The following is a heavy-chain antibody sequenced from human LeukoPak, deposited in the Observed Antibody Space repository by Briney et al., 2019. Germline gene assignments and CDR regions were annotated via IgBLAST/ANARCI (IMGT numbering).Heavy chain of an antibody. CDR1: GFTFSSHW. CDR3: ARGDLGRGWTFAC. Sequence: GGSLRLPCAASGFTFSSHWMTWVRQAPGKGLEWVANINQDGSEKYYVDSVKGRFTISRDNAKNSLYLQMNSLRAEDTTVYYCARGDLGRGWTFACWGQGTLVTVSS. V-gene: IGHV3-7*01. CDR2: INQDGSEK. J-gene: IGHJ4*02. D-gene: IGHD6-19*01.